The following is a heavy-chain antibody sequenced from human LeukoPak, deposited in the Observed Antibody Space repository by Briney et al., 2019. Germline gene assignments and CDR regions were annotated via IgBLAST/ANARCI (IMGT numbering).Heavy chain of an antibody. CDR3: TRVSSSSGFYYFDY. CDR1: GFTFGDYA. J-gene: IGHJ4*01. D-gene: IGHD6-6*01. Sequence: SLPVSRTGSGFTFGDYAMSWVRQAPGKGLEWVGLIRSKPYGGKTEYAASVKGRFTISRDDSKSIAYLQMNSLKTEDTAVYYCTRVSSSSGFYYFDYWGHGDLGTVSS. CDR2: IRSKPYGGKT. V-gene: IGHV3-49*04.